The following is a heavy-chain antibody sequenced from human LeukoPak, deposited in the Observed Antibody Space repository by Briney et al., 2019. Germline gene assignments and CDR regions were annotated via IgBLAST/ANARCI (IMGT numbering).Heavy chain of an antibody. CDR1: GGSVNYYY. V-gene: IGHV4-59*02. Sequence: SETLSLTCTVSGGSVNYYYWSWIRQPPGKGLEWIGYIYYSGSTNYNPSLKSRVTISVDTSKNQFSLKLSSVTAADTAVYYCARVAGRAAAGTLDYWGQGTLVTVSS. D-gene: IGHD6-13*01. CDR3: ARVAGRAAAGTLDY. J-gene: IGHJ4*02. CDR2: IYYSGST.